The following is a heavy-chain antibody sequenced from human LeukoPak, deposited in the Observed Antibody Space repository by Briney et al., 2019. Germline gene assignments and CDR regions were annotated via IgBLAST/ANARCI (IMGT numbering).Heavy chain of an antibody. CDR1: GVSIFSSY. CDR2: VHYSGST. CDR3: ATGRSIRYFDY. D-gene: IGHD3-9*01. V-gene: IGHV4-59*12. Sequence: SETLSLTCTDSGVSIFSSYWNWVRQPPGKGLEWIGYVHYSGSTNYNPSLKSRVTISVDTSKSQFSLKLSSATAADTAVYYCATGRSIRYFDYWGQGTLLTVSS. J-gene: IGHJ4*02.